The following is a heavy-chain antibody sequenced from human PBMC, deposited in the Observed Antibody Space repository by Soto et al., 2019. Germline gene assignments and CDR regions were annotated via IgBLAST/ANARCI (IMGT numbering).Heavy chain of an antibody. V-gene: IGHV1-69*13. CDR1: GYTFTSYG. CDR3: ARENPPNPIAVAGLDPLDYYYYYGMDV. J-gene: IGHJ6*02. D-gene: IGHD6-19*01. Sequence: SVKVSCKASGYTFTSYGISWVRQAPGQGLEWMGWISAIYGTANYAQKFQGRVTITADESTSTAYMELSSLRSEDTAVYYYARENPPNPIAVAGLDPLDYYYYYGMDVWGQGTTVTVSS. CDR2: ISAIYGTA.